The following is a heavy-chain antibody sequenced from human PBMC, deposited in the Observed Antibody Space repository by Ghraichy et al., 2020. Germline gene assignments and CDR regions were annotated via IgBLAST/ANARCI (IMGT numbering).Heavy chain of an antibody. CDR3: AKYILPSRPYLDS. CDR2: ICNNGGCT. CDR1: GFTFSNYA. Sequence: GGSLRLSCAASGFTFSNYAMTWVRQAPGKGLEWVSSICNNGGCTYYADSVKGRFTISRDNSKNTLYLQMNRLRAEDTAVYYCAKYILPSRPYLDSWGQGTLVTVSS. J-gene: IGHJ4*02. V-gene: IGHV3-23*01. D-gene: IGHD1-26*01.